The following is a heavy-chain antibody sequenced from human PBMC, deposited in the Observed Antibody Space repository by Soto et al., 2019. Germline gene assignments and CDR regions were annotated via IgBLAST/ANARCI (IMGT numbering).Heavy chain of an antibody. CDR1: GFTFSSYW. J-gene: IGHJ6*02. V-gene: IGHV3-74*01. D-gene: IGHD4-17*01. CDR3: ARIQDYGDNGYYYYGMDL. Sequence: EVQLVESGGGLVQPGGSLRLSCAASGFTFSSYWMHWFRQAPGKGLVWVSRINSDGSSTSYADSVKGRFTISRDNATNTLYLQMNSLRAEDTAVYYCARIQDYGDNGYYYYGMDLWGQGTTVTVSS. CDR2: INSDGSST.